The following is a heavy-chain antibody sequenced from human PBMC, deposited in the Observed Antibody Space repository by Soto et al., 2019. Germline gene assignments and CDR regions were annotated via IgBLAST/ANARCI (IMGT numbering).Heavy chain of an antibody. V-gene: IGHV3-21*01. Sequence: ESGGGLVKPGGSLRLSCAASGFTFTRYSMNWVRQAPGKGLEWVSSISSTTNYIYYADSMKGRFTVSRDNAKNSVYLEMNSLSAEDTAVYYCARESEDLTSNFDYWGRGTLVTVSS. CDR1: GFTFTRYS. J-gene: IGHJ4*02. CDR2: ISSTTNYI. CDR3: ARESEDLTSNFDY.